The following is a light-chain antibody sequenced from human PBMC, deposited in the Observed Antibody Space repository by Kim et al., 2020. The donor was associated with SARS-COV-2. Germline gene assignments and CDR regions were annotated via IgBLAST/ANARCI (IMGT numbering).Light chain of an antibody. J-gene: IGKJ4*01. CDR3: QQRSNWPLT. Sequence: SPGERGTRSCRASQSVSSYLAWYQQKAGQAPRLLIYDASNRATGIPARFSGSGSGTDFTLTISSLEPEYVAVYYCQQRSNWPLTFGGGTKVDIK. CDR2: DAS. CDR1: QSVSSY. V-gene: IGKV3-11*01.